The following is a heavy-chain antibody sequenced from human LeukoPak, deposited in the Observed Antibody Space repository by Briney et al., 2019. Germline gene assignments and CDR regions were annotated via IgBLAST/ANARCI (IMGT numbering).Heavy chain of an antibody. CDR2: IYYSGST. J-gene: IGHJ4*02. V-gene: IGHV4-59*01. D-gene: IGHD4-11*01. Sequence: SETLSLTCTVSGGSISSYYWSWIRQPPGKGLEWIGYIYYSGSTNYNPSLKSRVTISVDTSKNQFSLKLSSVTAADTAVYYCARYPRHSNFDYWGQGTLVTASS. CDR1: GGSISSYY. CDR3: ARYPRHSNFDY.